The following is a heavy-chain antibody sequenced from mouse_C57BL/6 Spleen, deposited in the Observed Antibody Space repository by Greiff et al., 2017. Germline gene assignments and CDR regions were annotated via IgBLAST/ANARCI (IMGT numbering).Heavy chain of an antibody. J-gene: IGHJ4*01. V-gene: IGHV1-18*01. D-gene: IGHD2-3*01. CDR3: ARGGDGYPYYAMDY. Sequence: EVKVVESGPELVKPGASVKIPCKASGYTFTDYNMDWVKQSHGKSLEWIGDINPNNGGTIYNQKFKGKATLTVDKSSSTAYMELRSLTSEDTAVYYCARGGDGYPYYAMDYWGQGTSVTVSS. CDR2: INPNNGGT. CDR1: GYTFTDYN.